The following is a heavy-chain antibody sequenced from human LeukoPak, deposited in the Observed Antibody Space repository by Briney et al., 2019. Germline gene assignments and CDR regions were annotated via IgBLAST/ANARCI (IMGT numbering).Heavy chain of an antibody. CDR1: GFTFSSYW. V-gene: IGHV3-74*01. D-gene: IGHD3-10*01. J-gene: IGHJ4*02. CDR3: ARGPGALLH. Sequence: GGSLRLSCAASGFTFSSYWMNWVRQAPGKGLVWVSRIASDGSSTTYADSVKGRFSISRDNAKNTLYLQMNSPRVEDTAVYYCARGPGALLHWGQGILVTVSS. CDR2: IASDGSST.